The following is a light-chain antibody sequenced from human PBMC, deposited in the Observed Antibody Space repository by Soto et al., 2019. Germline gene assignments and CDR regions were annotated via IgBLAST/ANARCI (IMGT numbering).Light chain of an antibody. V-gene: IGKV3-20*01. CDR1: QSVSSSY. CDR3: QQYCSSPT. CDR2: GAS. Sequence: EIVLTQSPGTLSLSPGERATLSCRASQSVSSSYLAWYQQKPGQAPRLLIYGASSRATGIPDRFSGSGSGTDITLTISRLEPEDVAVYYCQQYCSSPTFGGGTKVEIK. J-gene: IGKJ4*01.